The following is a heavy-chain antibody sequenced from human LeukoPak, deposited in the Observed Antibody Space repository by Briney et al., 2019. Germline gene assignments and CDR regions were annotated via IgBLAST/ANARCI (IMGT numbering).Heavy chain of an antibody. D-gene: IGHD6-19*01. CDR3: ARLSSGSGWYYFDY. CDR2: IYYSGST. CDR1: GGSISSYY. J-gene: IGHJ4*02. Sequence: SETLSLTCTVSGGSISSYYWSWIRQPPGKGLEWIGYIYYSGSTNYNPSLKSRVTISVDTSKNQFSLKLSSVTAADTAVYYCARLSSGSGWYYFDYWGQGTLVTVSS. V-gene: IGHV4-59*01.